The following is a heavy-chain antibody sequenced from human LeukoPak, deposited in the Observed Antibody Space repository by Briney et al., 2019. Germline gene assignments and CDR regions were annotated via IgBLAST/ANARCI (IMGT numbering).Heavy chain of an antibody. CDR1: GFTFSSYW. CDR3: ASSDCSSTSATCYYYYGMDV. V-gene: IGHV3-7*01. CDR2: IKQDGSEK. J-gene: IGHJ6*02. Sequence: PGGSLRLSCAASGFTFSSYWMSWVRQAPGKGLEWAANIKQDGSEKYYVDSVKGRFTISRDNAKNSLYLQMNSLRAEDTAVYYCASSDCSSTSATCYYYYGMDVWGQGTTVTVSS. D-gene: IGHD2-2*01.